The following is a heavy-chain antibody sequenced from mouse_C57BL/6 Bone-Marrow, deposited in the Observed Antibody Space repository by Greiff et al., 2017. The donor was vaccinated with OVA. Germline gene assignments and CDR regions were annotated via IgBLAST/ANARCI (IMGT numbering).Heavy chain of an antibody. CDR2: IDPENGDT. CDR1: GFNIKDDD. J-gene: IGHJ2*01. D-gene: IGHD3-3*01. V-gene: IGHV14-4*01. CDR3: TTLQGRGY. Sequence: VQLQQSGAELVRPGASVKLSCTASGFNIKDDDMHWVKQRPEQGLEWIGWIDPENGDTEYASKFQGKATITADTSSNTAYLQLSSLTSEDTAVYYCTTLQGRGYGGQGTTLTVSS.